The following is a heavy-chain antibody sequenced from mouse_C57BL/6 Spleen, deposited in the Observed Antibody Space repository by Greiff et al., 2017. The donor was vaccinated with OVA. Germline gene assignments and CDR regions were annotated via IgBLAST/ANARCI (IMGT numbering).Heavy chain of an antibody. D-gene: IGHD6-1*01. V-gene: IGHV3-6*01. Sequence: EVQLVESGPGLVKPSQSLSLTCSVTGYSITSGYYWNWIRQFPGNKLEWMGYISYDGSNNYNPSLKNRISVTRDTSKNQFFLKLNSVTTEDTATYYCARAEGYYFDYWGQGTTLTVSS. CDR1: GYSITSGYY. CDR2: ISYDGSN. CDR3: ARAEGYYFDY. J-gene: IGHJ2*01.